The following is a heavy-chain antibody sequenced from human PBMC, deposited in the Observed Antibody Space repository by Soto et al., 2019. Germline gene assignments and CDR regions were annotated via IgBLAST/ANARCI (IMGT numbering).Heavy chain of an antibody. CDR3: VKATLAAADRGHHHYGMDV. Sequence: ASVKVSCKASGGTLSNYAISWLRQAPGQRLEWVGDIIPVSGTAYYAQRLQGRVTIIADESTNTAHMELSSLRPEDTALYYCVKATLAAADRGHHHYGMDVWGLGTTVTVSS. D-gene: IGHD6-13*01. J-gene: IGHJ6*02. V-gene: IGHV1-69*13. CDR2: IIPVSGTA. CDR1: GGTLSNYA.